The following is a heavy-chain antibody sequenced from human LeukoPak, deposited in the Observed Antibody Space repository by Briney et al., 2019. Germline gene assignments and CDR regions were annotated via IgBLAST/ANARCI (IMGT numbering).Heavy chain of an antibody. CDR1: GYTFTGYY. V-gene: IGHV1-18*04. CDR3: AREAATGVYFDY. D-gene: IGHD6-13*01. Sequence: ASVKVSCKASGYTFTGYYMHWVRQAPGQGLEWMGWISAYNGNANYAHNLQGRVTMTTDTSTSTAYMELRSLTSDDTAVYYCAREAATGVYFDYWGQGTLVTVSS. CDR2: ISAYNGNA. J-gene: IGHJ4*02.